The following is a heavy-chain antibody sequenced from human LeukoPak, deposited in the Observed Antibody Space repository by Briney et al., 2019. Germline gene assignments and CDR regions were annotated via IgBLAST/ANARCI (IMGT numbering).Heavy chain of an antibody. J-gene: IGHJ4*02. CDR3: ARVLDYYGSGTRDFDY. D-gene: IGHD3-10*01. CDR2: ITHSGRT. V-gene: IGHV4-34*01. Sequence: SETLSLTCAVYGGSFSGFYWSWIRQPPGKGLEWIGEITHSGRTNYNPSLKSRVTMSADTSKNQFSLKLNSVTAADTAVYYCARVLDYYGSGTRDFDYWGQGILVTVSS. CDR1: GGSFSGFY.